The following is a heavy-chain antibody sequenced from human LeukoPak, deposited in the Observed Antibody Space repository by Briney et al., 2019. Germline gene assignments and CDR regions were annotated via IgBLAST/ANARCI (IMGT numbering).Heavy chain of an antibody. CDR1: GGSISSSSYY. CDR2: IYYSGST. J-gene: IGHJ3*02. CDR3: ARSIWRLQGPGNNVVVPAAIPDAFDI. D-gene: IGHD2-2*02. Sequence: SETLSLTCTVSGGSISSSSYYWGWIRQPPGKGLEWIGSIYYSGSTYYNPSLKSRVTISVDTSKNQFSLKLSSVTAADTAVYYCARSIWRLQGPGNNVVVPAAIPDAFDIWGQGTMVTVTS. V-gene: IGHV4-39*01.